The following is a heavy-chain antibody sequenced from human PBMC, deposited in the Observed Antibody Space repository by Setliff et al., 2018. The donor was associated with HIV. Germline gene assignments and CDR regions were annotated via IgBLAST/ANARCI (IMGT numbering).Heavy chain of an antibody. CDR1: GFTFSTYS. V-gene: IGHV3-66*02. CDR3: ARLAYYDFWNGYSYYMDV. J-gene: IGHJ6*03. D-gene: IGHD3-3*01. CDR2: IYSGGST. Sequence: HPGGSLRLSCEASGFTFSTYSMNWVRQAPGKGLEWVSVIYSGGSTYYTDSVKGRFTISRDNSKNTLYLQMNSLRAEDTAVYYCARLAYYDFWNGYSYYMDVWGKGTTVTVSS.